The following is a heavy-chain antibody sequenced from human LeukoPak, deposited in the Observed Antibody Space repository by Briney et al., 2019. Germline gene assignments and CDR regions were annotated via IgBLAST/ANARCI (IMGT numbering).Heavy chain of an antibody. CDR3: AKARGYDLLAWFDP. Sequence: HPGGSLRLSCAASGFTFSSHVMSWVRQAPGEGLEWVSAITGSGGSTYYADSVEGRFTISRDNSKNTLYLQMNSLRVEDTAIYYCAKARGYDLLAWFDPWGQGTLVTVSS. J-gene: IGHJ5*02. D-gene: IGHD5-18*01. CDR2: ITGSGGST. CDR1: GFTFSSHV. V-gene: IGHV3-23*01.